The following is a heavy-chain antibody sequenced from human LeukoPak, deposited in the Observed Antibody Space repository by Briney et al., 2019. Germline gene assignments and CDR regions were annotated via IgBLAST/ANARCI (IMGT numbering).Heavy chain of an antibody. CDR2: INPSGGST. V-gene: IGHV1-46*01. CDR3: AGPDAPYYYDSSGYYYVGGHFDY. Sequence: ASVKVSCKASGYTFTSYYMHWVRQAPGQGLEWMGIINPSGGSTSYAQKFQGRVTMTRDTSTSTVYMELSSLRSEDTAVYYCAGPDAPYYYDSSGYYYVGGHFDYWGQGTLVTVSS. CDR1: GYTFTSYY. J-gene: IGHJ4*02. D-gene: IGHD3-22*01.